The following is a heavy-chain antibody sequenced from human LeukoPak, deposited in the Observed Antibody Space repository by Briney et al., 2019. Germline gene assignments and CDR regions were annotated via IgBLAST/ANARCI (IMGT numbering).Heavy chain of an antibody. CDR1: GFIFSGYS. D-gene: IGHD5-12*01. CDR3: VRGSGGYDPLAFDS. Sequence: GGSLRLSCAASGFIFSGYSMNWVRQAPGKGLEWISYISSSSTTMYYADSVKGRFTISRGNPKNSLYLQMNSLRAEDTAVYHCVRGSGGYDPLAFDSWGQGTLVTVSS. J-gene: IGHJ4*02. CDR2: ISSSSTTM. V-gene: IGHV3-48*04.